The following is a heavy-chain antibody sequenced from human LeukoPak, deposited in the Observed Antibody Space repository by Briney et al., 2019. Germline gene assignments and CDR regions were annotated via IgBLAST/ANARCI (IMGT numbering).Heavy chain of an antibody. Sequence: SETLSLTCTVSGGSISSGGYYWSWIRQHPGKGLEWIGYIYYSGSTYYNPSLKCRVTISVDTSKNQFSLKLSSVTAADTAVYYCAREDTAMVDYWGQGTLVTVSS. CDR2: IYYSGST. D-gene: IGHD5-18*01. J-gene: IGHJ4*02. CDR3: AREDTAMVDY. V-gene: IGHV4-31*03. CDR1: GGSISSGGYY.